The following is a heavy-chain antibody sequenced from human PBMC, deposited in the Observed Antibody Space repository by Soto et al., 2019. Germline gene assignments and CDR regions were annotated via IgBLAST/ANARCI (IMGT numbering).Heavy chain of an antibody. J-gene: IGHJ4*02. Sequence: EVQLVESGGALVQPGGSLRLSCVASRFTFITYEMHWVRQAPGKGLEWVSYISGGGSSVYYADSVKGRFTISRDNTRNSLYLQMNSLRDEDTALYYCVRYCSTTLCNGVATRTFDYWGQGTLVTVSS. D-gene: IGHD2-2*01. V-gene: IGHV3-48*03. CDR3: VRYCSTTLCNGVATRTFDY. CDR1: RFTFITYE. CDR2: ISGGGSSV.